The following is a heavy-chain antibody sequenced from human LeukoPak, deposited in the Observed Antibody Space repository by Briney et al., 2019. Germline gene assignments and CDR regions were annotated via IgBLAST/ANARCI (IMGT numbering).Heavy chain of an antibody. V-gene: IGHV4-4*07. D-gene: IGHD4-17*01. CDR2: IYSSGST. J-gene: IGHJ6*03. CDR3: ARAAEGATVTTHPYYYYYMDV. Sequence: SETLSLTCTVSGGSISTYYWTWIRQPAGKGLEWIGRIYSSGSTNYNPSLKSRLTMTVDTSKNQFSLKLSSVTAADTAVYYCARAAEGATVTTHPYYYYYMDVWGKGTTVTISS. CDR1: GGSISTYY.